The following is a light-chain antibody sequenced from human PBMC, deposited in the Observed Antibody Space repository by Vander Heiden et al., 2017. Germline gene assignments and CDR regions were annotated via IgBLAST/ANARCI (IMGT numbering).Light chain of an antibody. V-gene: IGLV1-51*02. Sequence: QSVLTQPPSVSAAPGQKVTISCSGSSSNSGNNYVSWYQQLPGTAPKLLIYENNKRPSAIPDRFSGSKSGTSATLGITGLQTGDEADYYCGTWDSRGGVFGGGTKLTVL. CDR2: ENN. CDR3: GTWDSRGGV. J-gene: IGLJ3*02. CDR1: SSNSGNNY.